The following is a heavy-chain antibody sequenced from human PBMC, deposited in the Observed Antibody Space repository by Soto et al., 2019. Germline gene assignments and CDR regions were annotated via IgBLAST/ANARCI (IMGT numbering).Heavy chain of an antibody. D-gene: IGHD3-10*01. CDR2: ISYDGSNK. Sequence: PGGSLRLSCAASGFTFSSYGMHWVRQAPGKGLGWVAVISYDGSNKYYADSVKGRFTISRDNSKKTLYLQMNGLRAEGTAVYYCAKDPVLYGSGSYYNHYWGQGTMVTVYS. CDR3: AKDPVLYGSGSYYNHY. CDR1: GFTFSSYG. J-gene: IGHJ4*02. V-gene: IGHV3-30*18.